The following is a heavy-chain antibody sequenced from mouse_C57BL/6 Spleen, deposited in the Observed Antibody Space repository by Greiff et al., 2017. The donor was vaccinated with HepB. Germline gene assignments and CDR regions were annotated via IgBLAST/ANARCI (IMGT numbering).Heavy chain of an antibody. CDR3: ARSPYYYAVDY. V-gene: IGHV3-1*01. CDR1: GYSITSGYD. J-gene: IGHJ4*01. Sequence: EVQLVESGPGMVKPSQSLSLTCTVTGYSITSGYDWHWIRHFPGNKLEWMGYISYSGSTNYNPSLKSRISITHDTSKNHFFLKLNSVTTEDTATYYCARSPYYYAVDYWGQGTSVTVSS. CDR2: ISYSGST.